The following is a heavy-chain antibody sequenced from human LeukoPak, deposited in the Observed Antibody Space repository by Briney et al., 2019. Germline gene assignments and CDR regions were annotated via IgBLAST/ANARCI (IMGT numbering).Heavy chain of an antibody. CDR2: IYYTGST. J-gene: IGHJ3*02. CDR3: AKHRLEGDTFDI. V-gene: IGHV4-30-2*03. D-gene: IGHD3-3*01. CDR1: GGSISSGGYS. Sequence: YPSQTLSLTCAVSGGSISSGGYSWSWIRQPPGKGLGWIGSIYYTGSTYYTPSLRSGVTISIDTSKNLFSLNLSSVTAADTAVYFCAKHRLEGDTFDIWGQGTMVTVSS.